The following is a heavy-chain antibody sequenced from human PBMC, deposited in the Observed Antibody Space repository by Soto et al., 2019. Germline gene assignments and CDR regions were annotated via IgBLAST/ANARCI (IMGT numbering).Heavy chain of an antibody. Sequence: GGSLRLSCAASGFSFNNYDMHWVRQATGKGLEWVSGIGTAGDTYYPDSVKGRFTISRENAKNSLYLQMNSLRAGDTAVYYCARGGPNWDYYFYGMDVWGQGTTVTVSS. V-gene: IGHV3-13*04. D-gene: IGHD3-16*01. CDR3: ARGGPNWDYYFYGMDV. CDR2: IGTAGDT. J-gene: IGHJ6*02. CDR1: GFSFNNYD.